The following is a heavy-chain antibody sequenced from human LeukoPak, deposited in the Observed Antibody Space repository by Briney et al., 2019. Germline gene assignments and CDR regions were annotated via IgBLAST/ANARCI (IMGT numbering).Heavy chain of an antibody. J-gene: IGHJ4*02. Sequence: ASVKVSCKASGYTFTSYYMRWVRQAPGQGLEWMGIINPSGGSTSYAQKFQGRVTMTRDTSTSTVYMELSSLRSEDTAVYYCARTTMVRGAFDYWGQGTLVTVSS. CDR1: GYTFTSYY. CDR2: INPSGGST. V-gene: IGHV1-46*01. D-gene: IGHD3-10*01. CDR3: ARTTMVRGAFDY.